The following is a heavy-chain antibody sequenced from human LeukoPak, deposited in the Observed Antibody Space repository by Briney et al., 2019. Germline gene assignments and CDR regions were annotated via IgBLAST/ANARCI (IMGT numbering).Heavy chain of an antibody. CDR3: ARSTAGSNWGKTTFDP. CDR1: GGSISSGGYY. D-gene: IGHD7-27*01. V-gene: IGHV4-31*03. CDR2: IYYSGST. J-gene: IGHJ5*02. Sequence: PSETLSLTCTVSGGSISSGGYYWSWIRQHPGKGLEWIGYIYYSGSTYYNPSLKSRVTISVDTSKNQFSLKLSSVTAADTAVYYCARSTAGSNWGKTTFDPWGQGTLVTVSS.